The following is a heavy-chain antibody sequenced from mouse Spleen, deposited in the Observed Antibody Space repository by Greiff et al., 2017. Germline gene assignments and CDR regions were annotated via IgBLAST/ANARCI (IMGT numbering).Heavy chain of an antibody. V-gene: IGHV5-4*01. D-gene: IGHD1-1*01. J-gene: IGHJ2*01. CDR2: ISDGGSYT. CDR3: ARERITTVVANYFDY. CDR1: GFTFSSYA. Sequence: EVKLVESGGGLVKPGGSLKLSCAASGFTFSSYAMSWVRQTPEKRLEWVATISDGGSYTYYPDNVKGRFTISRDNAKNNLYLQMSHLKSEDTAMYYCARERITTVVANYFDYWGQGTTLTVSS.